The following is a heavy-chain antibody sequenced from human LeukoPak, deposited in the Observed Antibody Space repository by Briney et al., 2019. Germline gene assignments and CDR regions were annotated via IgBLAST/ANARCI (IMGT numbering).Heavy chain of an antibody. CDR2: IYYSGRT. D-gene: IGHD3-10*01. CDR3: VGRDYDSSGCFV. CDR1: GGSISSYY. V-gene: IGHV4-59*12. J-gene: IGHJ6*04. Sequence: SETLSLTCTVSGGSISSYYWNWIRQPPGKGLDWIGYIYYSGRTNHNTSLKSRVTISVDTSKNQFSLKLSSVTAADRARYYCVGRDYDSSGCFVWGKGTTVTVSS.